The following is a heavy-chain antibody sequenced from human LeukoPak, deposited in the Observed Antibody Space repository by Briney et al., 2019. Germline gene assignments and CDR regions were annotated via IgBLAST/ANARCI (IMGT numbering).Heavy chain of an antibody. Sequence: ASVKVSCKASGYTFTSYYMHWVRQAPGQGLEWMGIINPSGGSTSYAQKFQGRVTMTRDTSTSTVYMELSSPRSEDTAVYYCARDRPHGFGELLFSYYYYYGMDVWGQGTTVTVSS. CDR2: INPSGGST. D-gene: IGHD3-10*01. CDR1: GYTFTSYY. J-gene: IGHJ6*02. V-gene: IGHV1-46*01. CDR3: ARDRPHGFGELLFSYYYYYGMDV.